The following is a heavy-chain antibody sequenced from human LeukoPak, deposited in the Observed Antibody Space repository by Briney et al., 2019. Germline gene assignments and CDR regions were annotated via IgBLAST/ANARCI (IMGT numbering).Heavy chain of an antibody. J-gene: IGHJ4*02. Sequence: GGSLRLSCAASGFTFSDYYMSWIRQAPGKGLEWVALISYDGTNQYYADSVKGRFTISRDNSENTLSLQMNSLRAEDTALYYCSKNRVVFNWNYAYYFDDWGQGTLVTVSS. CDR1: GFTFSDYY. CDR3: SKNRVVFNWNYAYYFDD. V-gene: IGHV3-30*18. CDR2: ISYDGTNQ. D-gene: IGHD1-7*01.